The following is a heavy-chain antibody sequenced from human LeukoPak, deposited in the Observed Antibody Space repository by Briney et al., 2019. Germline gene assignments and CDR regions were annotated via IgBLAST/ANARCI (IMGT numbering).Heavy chain of an antibody. J-gene: IGHJ4*02. V-gene: IGHV3-30-3*01. Sequence: GRSLRLSCAASGFTFSSYAMHWVRQAPGKGLEWVAVISYDGSNKYYADSVKGRFTISRDNSKNTLYLQMNSLRAEDTAVYYCAKDGEGPTQQLPLVYDDYWGQGTLVTVSS. D-gene: IGHD6-13*01. CDR3: AKDGEGPTQQLPLVYDDY. CDR2: ISYDGSNK. CDR1: GFTFSSYA.